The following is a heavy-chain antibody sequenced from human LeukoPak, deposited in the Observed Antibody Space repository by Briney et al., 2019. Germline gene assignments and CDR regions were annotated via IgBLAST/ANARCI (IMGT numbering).Heavy chain of an antibody. J-gene: IGHJ3*02. D-gene: IGHD3-22*01. Sequence: SETLSLTCTVSGGSISSSSYYWGWIRQPPGKGLEWIGSIYYSGCTYYNPSLKSRVTISVDTSKNQFSLKLSSVTAADTAVYYCARQGRISMIVVLIEDAFDIWGQGTMVTVSS. V-gene: IGHV4-39*01. CDR1: GGSISSSSYY. CDR3: ARQGRISMIVVLIEDAFDI. CDR2: IYYSGCT.